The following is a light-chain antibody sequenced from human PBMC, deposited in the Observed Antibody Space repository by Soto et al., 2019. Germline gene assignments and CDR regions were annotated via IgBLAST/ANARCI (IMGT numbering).Light chain of an antibody. CDR3: QQYNNWLWT. CDR1: QSVSSN. V-gene: IGKV3-15*01. J-gene: IGKJ1*01. CDR2: GAS. Sequence: EIVMTQSPATLSVSPGERATLSCRASQSVSSNLAWYQQKPGQAPRLLIYGASTRATGIPARFSGSGSGTEFTHTISSLQSEDFAVYYCQQYNNWLWTFGQGNKVEIK.